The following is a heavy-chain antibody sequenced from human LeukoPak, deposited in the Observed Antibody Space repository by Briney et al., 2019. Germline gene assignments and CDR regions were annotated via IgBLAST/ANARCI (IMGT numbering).Heavy chain of an antibody. J-gene: IGHJ4*02. D-gene: IGHD6-13*01. CDR1: GYTFTSYG. CDR2: MSPNSGNT. CDR3: ARYSTPHYFDY. V-gene: IGHV1-8*02. Sequence: ASVKVSCKASGYTFTSYGISWVRQATGQGLEWMGWMSPNSGNTGYAQKFQGRVTMTRNTSISTAYMELSSLRSEDTAVYYCARYSTPHYFDYWGQGTLVTVSS.